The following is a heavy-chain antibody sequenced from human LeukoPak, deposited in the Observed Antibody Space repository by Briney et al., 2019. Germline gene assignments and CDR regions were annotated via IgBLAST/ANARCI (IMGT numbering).Heavy chain of an antibody. CDR2: IKQDGSEK. D-gene: IGHD2-8*02. CDR3: ARGGPGGYVVY. Sequence: GGSLRLSCAASGFTFSSYWMSWVRQAPGKGLEWVANIKQDGSEKYYVDSVKGRFTISRDNSKNTLYLQMNSLRAEDTAVYYCARGGPGGYVVYWGQGTLVTVSS. CDR1: GFTFSSYW. J-gene: IGHJ4*02. V-gene: IGHV3-7*01.